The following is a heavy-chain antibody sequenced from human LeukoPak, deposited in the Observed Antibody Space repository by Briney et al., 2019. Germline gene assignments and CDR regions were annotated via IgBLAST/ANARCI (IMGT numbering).Heavy chain of an antibody. J-gene: IGHJ3*02. V-gene: IGHV3-30-3*01. D-gene: IGHD1-14*01. CDR3: TTNDAFDI. CDR2: ISYDGSNK. CDR1: GFTFSSYA. Sequence: GGSPRLSCAAAGFTFSSYAIDWVRQAPGKGLEWVAVISYDGSNKYYADSVKGRFTISRDNSKNTLYLKMNSLRAEGTAVYYCTTNDAFDIWGQGTMVTVSS.